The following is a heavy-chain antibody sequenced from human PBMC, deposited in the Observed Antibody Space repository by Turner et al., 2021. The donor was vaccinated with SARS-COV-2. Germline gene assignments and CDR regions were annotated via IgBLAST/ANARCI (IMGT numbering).Heavy chain of an antibody. J-gene: IGHJ4*02. Sequence: VQLVESGGGLLQPGGSLRLSCAASGFTFSSYWMHWVRQAPGKWLVWVSRINSDGSSTSYADSVKGRFTISRDNAKNTLYLQMNSLRAEDTAVYYCARDVVTATPGLDYWGQGTLVTVSS. CDR3: ARDVVTATPGLDY. V-gene: IGHV3-74*01. CDR1: GFTFSSYW. CDR2: INSDGSST. D-gene: IGHD2-15*01.